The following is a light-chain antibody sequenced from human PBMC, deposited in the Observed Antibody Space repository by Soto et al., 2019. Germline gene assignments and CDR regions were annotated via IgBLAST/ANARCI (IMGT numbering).Light chain of an antibody. CDR1: QSVLYSSNNKNY. J-gene: IGKJ1*01. CDR2: WAS. CDR3: QQYDSIPRT. Sequence: DSVMTQSPDSLAVSLGERATINCKSSQSVLYSSNNKNYLAWYQQKPGQPPKLLIYWASTRESGVPDRFSGSGSGTDFTLTISSLQAEDVAVYYCQQYDSIPRTFGQGTKVDI. V-gene: IGKV4-1*01.